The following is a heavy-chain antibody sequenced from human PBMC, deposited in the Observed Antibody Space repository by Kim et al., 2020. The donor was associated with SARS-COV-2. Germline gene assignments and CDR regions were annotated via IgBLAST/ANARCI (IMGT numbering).Heavy chain of an antibody. CDR1: GFTFSSYA. J-gene: IGHJ5*02. V-gene: IGHV3-30*04. Sequence: GGSLRLSCAASGFTFSSYAMHWVRQAPGKGLEWVAVISYDGSNKYYADSVKGRFTISRDNSKNTLYLQMNSLRAEDTAVYYCARELIVVVMGWFDPWGQG. CDR3: ARELIVVVMGWFDP. CDR2: ISYDGSNK. D-gene: IGHD3-22*01.